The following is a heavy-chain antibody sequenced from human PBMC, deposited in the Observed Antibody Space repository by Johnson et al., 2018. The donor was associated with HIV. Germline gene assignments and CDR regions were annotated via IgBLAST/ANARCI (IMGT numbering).Heavy chain of an antibody. Sequence: QVQLVESGGGMVQPGRSLRLSCAASGFTFSRYGMHWVRQAPGKGLEWVAVIWYDGSNKYYADSVKGRFTISRDNSKNTMYLQMNSLRAEDTAVYYCAKSPGKDHGGNSGGIDIWGQGTMVTVSA. CDR1: GFTFSRYG. D-gene: IGHD4-23*01. V-gene: IGHV3-33*06. J-gene: IGHJ3*02. CDR2: IWYDGSNK. CDR3: AKSPGKDHGGNSGGIDI.